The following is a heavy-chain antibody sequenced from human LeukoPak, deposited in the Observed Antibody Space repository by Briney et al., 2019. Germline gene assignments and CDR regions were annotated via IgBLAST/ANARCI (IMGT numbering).Heavy chain of an antibody. CDR2: LNQDADRE. CDR1: GFNFRAYW. D-gene: IGHD3-22*01. Sequence: PGGSLRLSCAASGFNFRAYWMSWARQAPGKGLEWVASLNQDADREYYVDSVKGRFTISRDNPKNTLYLQMNSLRAEDTAVYFCAKRGVVIRVILVGFHKEAYYFDSWGQGALVTVSS. V-gene: IGHV3-7*03. J-gene: IGHJ4*02. CDR3: AKRGVVIRVILVGFHKEAYYFDS.